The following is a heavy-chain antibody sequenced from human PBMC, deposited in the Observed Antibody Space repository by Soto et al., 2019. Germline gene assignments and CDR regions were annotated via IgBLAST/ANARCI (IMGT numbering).Heavy chain of an antibody. CDR2: IYYSGST. CDR3: ARDVAAAAAGHYYYYYGMDV. V-gene: IGHV4-31*03. J-gene: IGHJ6*02. Sequence: TLSLTCTVSGGSISSGGYYWSWIRQHPGKGLEWIGYIYYSGSTYYNPSLKSRVTISVDTSKNQFSLKLSSVTAADTAVYYCARDVAAAAAGHYYYYYGMDVWGQGTTVTVSS. CDR1: GGSISSGGYY. D-gene: IGHD6-13*01.